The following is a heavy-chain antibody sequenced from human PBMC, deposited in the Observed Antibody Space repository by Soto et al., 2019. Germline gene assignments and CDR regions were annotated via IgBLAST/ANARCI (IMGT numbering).Heavy chain of an antibody. CDR1: GDSFSSNNW. Sequence: SETLSLTCAVSGDSFSSNNWWSWVRQPPGKGLEWIGEIYHTGTTNYNPSLESRVTISVDKSKKQFSLKLSSVSAADTAVYYCARGFSGYCSGGSCSSFDYWGQGTLVTXSS. D-gene: IGHD2-15*01. CDR3: ARGFSGYCSGGSCSSFDY. V-gene: IGHV4-4*02. CDR2: IYHTGTT. J-gene: IGHJ4*02.